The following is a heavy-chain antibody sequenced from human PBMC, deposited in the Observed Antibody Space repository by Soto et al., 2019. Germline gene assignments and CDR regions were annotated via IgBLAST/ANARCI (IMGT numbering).Heavy chain of an antibody. J-gene: IGHJ6*02. D-gene: IGHD3-10*01. Sequence: PSETLSLTCAVSGGSISSSNWWSWVRQPPGKGLEWIVEIYHSGITNYNPSLKSRVTISVDKSKNQFSLKLSSVTAADTAVYYCARDRGLSDRYYYYGTDVWGQGTTVTVSS. CDR3: ARDRGLSDRYYYYGTDV. CDR1: GGSISSSNW. V-gene: IGHV4-4*02. CDR2: IYHSGIT.